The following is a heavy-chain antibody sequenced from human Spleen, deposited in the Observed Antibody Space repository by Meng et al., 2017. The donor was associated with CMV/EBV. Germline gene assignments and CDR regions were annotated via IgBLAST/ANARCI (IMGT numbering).Heavy chain of an antibody. V-gene: IGHV4-4*02. CDR3: AREWFYGSGSYGFDY. J-gene: IGHJ4*02. Sequence: SGAYLSTSNWWSWVRQPPGKGLEWIGEINHSSITNYNPSLKSRVTISVDKSKNQFSLKLTSVTAADTAVYYCAREWFYGSGSYGFDYWGQGTLVTVSS. D-gene: IGHD3-10*01. CDR1: GAYLSTSNW. CDR2: INHSSIT.